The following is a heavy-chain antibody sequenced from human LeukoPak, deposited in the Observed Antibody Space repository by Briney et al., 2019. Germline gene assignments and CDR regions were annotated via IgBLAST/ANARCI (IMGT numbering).Heavy chain of an antibody. CDR1: GFTFSSYA. J-gene: IGHJ4*02. CDR2: ISGSGGST. Sequence: GGSLRLSCAASGFTFSSYAMSWVRQAPGKGLEWVSAISGSGGSTYYADSVKGRFTISRDNSKNTLYLQMNSLRAEDTAVYYCAKISFLEVATITFKVSSWISGYFDYWGQGTLVTVSS. D-gene: IGHD5-24*01. CDR3: AKISFLEVATITFKVSSWISGYFDY. V-gene: IGHV3-23*01.